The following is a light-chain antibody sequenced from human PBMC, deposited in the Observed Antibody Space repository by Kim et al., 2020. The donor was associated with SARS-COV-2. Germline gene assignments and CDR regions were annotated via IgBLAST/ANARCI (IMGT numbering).Light chain of an antibody. CDR3: QQRSNWPLT. J-gene: IGKJ4*01. V-gene: IGKV3-11*01. CDR1: QGVSRS. Sequence: LTPGERATLTCRASQGVSRSFAWYQKKPGQAPRLLIYDASKRATGIPARFSGSGSGTDFTLTISSLEPEDFAVYYCQQRSNWPLTFGGGTKVDIK. CDR2: DAS.